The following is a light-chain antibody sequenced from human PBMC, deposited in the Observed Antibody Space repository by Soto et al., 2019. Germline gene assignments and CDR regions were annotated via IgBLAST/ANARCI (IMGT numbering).Light chain of an antibody. V-gene: IGKV3-15*01. CDR2: GAS. CDR3: QQYNNWPPWT. J-gene: IGKJ1*01. CDR1: QSVSTN. Sequence: RVMTQSPATLSLSPGERATLSCRASQSVSTNVAWYQQKPGQAPRLLIYGASTRATDIPPRFSGSGSGTDFTPTISSLQSEDFAVYYCQQYNNWPPWTFGQGTKVEVK.